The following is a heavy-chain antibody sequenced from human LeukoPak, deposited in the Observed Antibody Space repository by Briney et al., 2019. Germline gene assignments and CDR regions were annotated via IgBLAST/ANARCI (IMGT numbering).Heavy chain of an antibody. Sequence: GRSLRLSCAASGFTFSSYAMHWVRQAPGKGLEWVAVISYDGSNKYYADSVKGRFTISRDNSKNTLYLQMNSLRAEDTAVYYCARRKPTTVTHWAFDIWGQGTMVTVSS. CDR2: ISYDGSNK. D-gene: IGHD4-17*01. CDR1: GFTFSSYA. J-gene: IGHJ3*02. V-gene: IGHV3-30*04. CDR3: ARRKPTTVTHWAFDI.